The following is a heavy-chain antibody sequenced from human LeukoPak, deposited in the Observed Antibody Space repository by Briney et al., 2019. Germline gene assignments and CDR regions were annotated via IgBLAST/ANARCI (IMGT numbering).Heavy chain of an antibody. CDR1: GGSISSSSYY. CDR2: IYYSGST. J-gene: IGHJ4*02. V-gene: IGHV4-39*01. Sequence: SETLSLTCTVSGGSISSSSYYWGWIRQPPGKGLEWIGSIYYSGSTYYNPSLKSRVTISVDTSKNQFSLKLSSVTAADTAVCYCARGYYDSTGYPFDYWGQGTLVTVSS. CDR3: ARGYYDSTGYPFDY. D-gene: IGHD3-22*01.